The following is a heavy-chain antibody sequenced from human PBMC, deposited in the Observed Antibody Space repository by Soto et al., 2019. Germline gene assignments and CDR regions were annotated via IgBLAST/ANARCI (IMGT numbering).Heavy chain of an antibody. Sequence: QLQLQESGPGLVKPSETLSLTCTVSGGSISSSSYYWGWIRQPPGKGLEWIGSIYYSGSTYYNPSLKSRVTNSLDTSKNQSSLKLSSVTGADTVLYYCARLDVLRVLEWSNWGQGTLVSVCS. CDR3: ARLDVLRVLEWSN. J-gene: IGHJ4*02. CDR1: GGSISSSSYY. V-gene: IGHV4-39*01. CDR2: IYYSGST. D-gene: IGHD3-3*01.